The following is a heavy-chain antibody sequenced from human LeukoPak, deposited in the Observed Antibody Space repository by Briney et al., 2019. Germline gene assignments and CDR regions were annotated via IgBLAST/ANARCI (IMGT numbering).Heavy chain of an antibody. Sequence: PGGSLRLSCAASGFTFCNYWMSWVRQAPGKGLEWVANIKQDGSEKYYADSVKGRFTISRDNVKSSLYLQLNSLRVEDTAVYHCASTQTFDYWGQGTLVTVPS. CDR3: ASTQTFDY. V-gene: IGHV3-7*05. CDR2: IKQDGSEK. CDR1: GFTFCNYW. J-gene: IGHJ4*02.